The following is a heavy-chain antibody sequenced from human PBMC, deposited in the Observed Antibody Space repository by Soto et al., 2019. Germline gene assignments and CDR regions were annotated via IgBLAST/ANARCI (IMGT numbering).Heavy chain of an antibody. CDR1: GGSISSYY. J-gene: IGHJ4*02. D-gene: IGHD3-10*01. CDR2: IYTSDRT. CDR3: ASFVYSSGCYYFDY. Sequence: VQLQESGPGLVKSSEILSLTCTVSGGSISSYYWAWIRQPVGEGLEYIGRIYTSDRTNYNPSVKRRVTMSVEAAKNQFSLQMTSVTAAATAVYYCASFVYSSGCYYFDYWGPGTLVTVS. V-gene: IGHV4-4*07.